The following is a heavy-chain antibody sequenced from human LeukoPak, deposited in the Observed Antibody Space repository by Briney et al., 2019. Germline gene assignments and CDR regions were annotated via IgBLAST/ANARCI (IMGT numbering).Heavy chain of an antibody. J-gene: IGHJ6*03. CDR2: INPNSGGT. Sequence: ASVKVSCKASGYTFTGYYMHWVRQAPGQGLEWMGWINPNSGGTNYAQKFQGRVTMTRDTSISTAYMELSRLRSDDTAVYYCARVDKDIVVVPAATTPNYYYYYYMDVWGKGTTVTVSS. CDR1: GYTFTGYY. D-gene: IGHD2-2*01. CDR3: ARVDKDIVVVPAATTPNYYYYYYMDV. V-gene: IGHV1-2*02.